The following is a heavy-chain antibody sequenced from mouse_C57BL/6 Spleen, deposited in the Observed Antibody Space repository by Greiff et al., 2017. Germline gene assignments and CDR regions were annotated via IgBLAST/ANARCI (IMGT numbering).Heavy chain of an antibody. CDR3: ARWDYYGSSYDWYAY. CDR2: IYPGDGDT. Sequence: VMLVESGAELVKPGASVKISCKASGYAFSSYWMNWVKQRPGKGLEWIGQIYPGDGDTNYNGKFKGKATLTADKSSSTAYMQLSSLTSEDSAVYICARWDYYGSSYDWYAYWGQGTLVTVAA. J-gene: IGHJ3*01. D-gene: IGHD1-1*01. CDR1: GYAFSSYW. V-gene: IGHV1-80*01.